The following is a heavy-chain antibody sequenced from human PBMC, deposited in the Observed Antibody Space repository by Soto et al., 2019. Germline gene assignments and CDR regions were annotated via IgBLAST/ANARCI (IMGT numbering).Heavy chain of an antibody. CDR3: AKAASRIYYGMDV. V-gene: IGHV3-30*18. J-gene: IGHJ6*02. CDR2: ISYDGSNK. Sequence: QVQLVESGGGVVQPGRSLRLSCAASGFTFSSYGMHWVRQAPGKGLEWVAVISYDGSNKYYADSVKGRFTISRDNSKNTLYLQMTSVRAEDTAVYYCAKAASRIYYGMDVWGQGTTVTVSS. CDR1: GFTFSSYG. D-gene: IGHD3-9*01.